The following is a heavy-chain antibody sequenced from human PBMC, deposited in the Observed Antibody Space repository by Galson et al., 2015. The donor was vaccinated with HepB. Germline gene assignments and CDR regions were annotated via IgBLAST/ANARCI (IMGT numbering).Heavy chain of an antibody. J-gene: IGHJ4*02. CDR3: ARDFKWNYDY. D-gene: IGHD1-26*01. CDR1: GFTFSSYN. V-gene: IGHV3-30-3*01. Sequence: SLRLSCAASGFTFSSYNMHWVRQALVKGLEWVAIISPDGNTIYYADSVRGRFTISRDNSKSTLFLQVDSLRPEDTAVYYCARDFKWNYDYWGQGTLVTVSS. CDR2: ISPDGNTI.